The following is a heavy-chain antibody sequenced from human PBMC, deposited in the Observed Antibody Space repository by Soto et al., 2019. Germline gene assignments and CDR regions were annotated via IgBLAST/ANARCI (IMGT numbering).Heavy chain of an antibody. CDR2: ISSSGSTI. CDR3: ATGPLTRQWLVQGAFDI. D-gene: IGHD6-19*01. Sequence: GGSLRLSCAASGFTFSDYYMSWIRKAPGKGLEWVSYISSSGSTIYYADSVKGRFTISRDNAKNSLYLQMNSLRAEDTAVYYCATGPLTRQWLVQGAFDIWGQGTMVTVSS. V-gene: IGHV3-11*01. J-gene: IGHJ3*02. CDR1: GFTFSDYY.